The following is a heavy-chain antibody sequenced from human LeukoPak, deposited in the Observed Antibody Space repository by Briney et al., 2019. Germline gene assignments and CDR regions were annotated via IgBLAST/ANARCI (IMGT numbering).Heavy chain of an antibody. V-gene: IGHV4-4*02. CDR1: GGSISNSNW. CDR3: ACYYDSSGYRFDY. CDR2: IYHSGNT. J-gene: IGHJ4*02. Sequence: SGTLSLTCAVSGGSISNSNWWSWVRQPPGKGLEWIGEIYHSGNTSYKPSLKSRVTMSVDKSKNQFSLKLSSVTAAGTAVYYCACYYDSSGYRFDYWGQGTLVTVSS. D-gene: IGHD3-22*01.